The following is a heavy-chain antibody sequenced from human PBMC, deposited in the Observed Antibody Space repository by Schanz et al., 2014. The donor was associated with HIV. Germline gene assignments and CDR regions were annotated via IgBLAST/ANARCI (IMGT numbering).Heavy chain of an antibody. V-gene: IGHV3-23*04. Sequence: VQLVESGGGVVQPGRSLRLSCAASGFTFSTYGMHWVRQAPGKGLEWVSAIRDSDGIASYADSVKGRFTISKDNSKNTLYLQLNSLRVEDTAIYFCANDPELTTITGYFDSWGQGTLVTVSS. D-gene: IGHD4-4*01. CDR2: IRDSDGIA. CDR3: ANDPELTTITGYFDS. J-gene: IGHJ4*02. CDR1: GFTFSTYG.